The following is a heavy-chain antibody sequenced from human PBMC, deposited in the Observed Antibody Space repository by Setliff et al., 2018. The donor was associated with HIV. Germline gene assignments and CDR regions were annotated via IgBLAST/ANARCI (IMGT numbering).Heavy chain of an antibody. V-gene: IGHV4-61*08. CDR3: AREKGFGGATGWFDP. Sequence: PSETLSLTCSVSDDSISSGVYYWSWVRQPPGKGLEWIGYTYYSGRTNYNPSLKSRVTMSVDTSKNQFSLRLSSVTAADTAVYYCAREKGFGGATGWFDPWGQGTLVTVSS. CDR2: TYYSGRT. CDR1: DDSISSGVYY. J-gene: IGHJ5*02. D-gene: IGHD2-15*01.